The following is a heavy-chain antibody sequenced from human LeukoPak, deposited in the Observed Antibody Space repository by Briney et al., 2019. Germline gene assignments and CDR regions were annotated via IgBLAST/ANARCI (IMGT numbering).Heavy chain of an antibody. Sequence: ASEKVSCKASGYTFTSYGISWVRQAPGQGPEWMGWISAYNGNTNYAQKLQGRVTKTTDTSTSTAYMELRSLRSDDTAVYYCARGRVIMDIDYWGQGTLVTVSS. CDR3: ARGRVIMDIDY. CDR2: ISAYNGNT. CDR1: GYTFTSYG. V-gene: IGHV1-18*01. D-gene: IGHD2-21*01. J-gene: IGHJ4*02.